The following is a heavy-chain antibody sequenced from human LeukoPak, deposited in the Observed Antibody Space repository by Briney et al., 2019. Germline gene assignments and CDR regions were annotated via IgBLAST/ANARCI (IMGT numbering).Heavy chain of an antibody. J-gene: IGHJ6*02. CDR3: ARAKSEWLLYGMDV. CDR1: GGSISSGSYY. D-gene: IGHD3-3*01. V-gene: IGHV4-61*02. CDR2: IYTSGST. Sequence: PSETLSLTCTVSGGSISSGSYYWSWIRQPAGKGLEWIRRIYTSGSTNYNPSLKSRVTISVDTSKNHFSLKLSSVTAADTAVYYCARAKSEWLLYGMDVWGQGTTVTVSS.